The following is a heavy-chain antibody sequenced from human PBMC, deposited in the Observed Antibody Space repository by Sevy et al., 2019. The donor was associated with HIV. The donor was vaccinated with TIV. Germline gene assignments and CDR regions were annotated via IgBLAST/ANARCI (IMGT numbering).Heavy chain of an antibody. Sequence: GGSLRLSCSASGFTFSSYWMHWVRQAPGKGLVWVSGVNSDGSSTNYADSVKGRFTISRDSAKNTLYLQMNSLRGEDTAVYFCVAANTWEDYWGQGTLVTVSS. J-gene: IGHJ4*02. D-gene: IGHD1-26*01. CDR3: VAANTWEDY. V-gene: IGHV3-74*01. CDR2: VNSDGSST. CDR1: GFTFSSYW.